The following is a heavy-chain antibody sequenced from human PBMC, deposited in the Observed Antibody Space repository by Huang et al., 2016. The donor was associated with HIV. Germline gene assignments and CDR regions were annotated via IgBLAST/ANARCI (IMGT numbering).Heavy chain of an antibody. J-gene: IGHJ4*02. V-gene: IGHV3-48*01. CDR2: ISSSESTI. D-gene: IGHD1-20*01. Sequence: EVQLVESGGGVVQPGGSLRLSCVASGFTFYTYSMNWVRQAPGKGLEGIYYISSSESTIYYADSVKGRFTISRDNAKNSLYRQMNSLRAEDTAVYYCARDLPGGITGVTVGLDYWGQGTLVSVSS. CDR1: GFTFYTYS. CDR3: ARDLPGGITGVTVGLDY.